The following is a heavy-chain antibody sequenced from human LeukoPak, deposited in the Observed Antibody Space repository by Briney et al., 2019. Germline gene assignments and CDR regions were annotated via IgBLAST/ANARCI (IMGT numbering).Heavy chain of an antibody. CDR2: INPSGGST. Sequence: ASVKVSCKASGYTFINYYMHWVRQAPGQGLEWMGIINPSGGSTSYAQKFQGRVTMTRNTSISTAYMELSSLRSEDTAVYYCARDVFDFWSGLFNGGQNPYYYYGMDVWGQGTTVTVSS. J-gene: IGHJ6*02. CDR3: ARDVFDFWSGLFNGGQNPYYYYGMDV. CDR1: GYTFINYY. D-gene: IGHD3-3*01. V-gene: IGHV1-46*01.